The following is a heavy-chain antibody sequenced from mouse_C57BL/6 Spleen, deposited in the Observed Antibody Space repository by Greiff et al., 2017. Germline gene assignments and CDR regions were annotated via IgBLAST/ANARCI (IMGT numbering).Heavy chain of an antibody. CDR1: GFTFSDAW. J-gene: IGHJ3*01. V-gene: IGHV6-6*01. CDR2: IRNKANNHAT. Sequence: VQLKESGGGLVQPGGSMKLSCAASGFTFSDAWMDWVRQSPEKGLEWVAEIRNKANNHATYYAESVKGRFTISRDDSKSSVYLQMNSLRAEDTGIYYWTTHGYDLAWFAYWGQGTLVTVSA. D-gene: IGHD2-2*01. CDR3: TTHGYDLAWFAY.